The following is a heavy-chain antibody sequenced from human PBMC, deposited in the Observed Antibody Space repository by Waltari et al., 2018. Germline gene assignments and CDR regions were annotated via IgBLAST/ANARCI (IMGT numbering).Heavy chain of an antibody. J-gene: IGHJ4*02. Sequence: EVQLVESGGGLVKPGGSLRLPCAASGFTFRSHRMNWVRQAPGKGLEWVSSISSSSSYIYYADSVKGRFTISRDNAKNSLYLQMNSLRAEDTAVYYCARDKLPMGELPAFDYWGQGTLVTVSS. CDR3: ARDKLPMGELPAFDY. V-gene: IGHV3-21*01. D-gene: IGHD1-26*01. CDR1: GFTFRSHR. CDR2: ISSSSSYI.